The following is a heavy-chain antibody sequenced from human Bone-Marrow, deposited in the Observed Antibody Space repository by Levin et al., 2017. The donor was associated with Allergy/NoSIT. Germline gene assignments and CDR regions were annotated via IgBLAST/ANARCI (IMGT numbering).Heavy chain of an antibody. V-gene: IGHV3-7*01. J-gene: IGHJ5*02. D-gene: IGHD5-24*01. Sequence: SFFPFLPSFLSWVRQAPGKGLEWVANIKEDGSEKYYGDSVKGRFTLSLDHAKNSLYVQMNSLRAEDTAVYYCARDQFRRATIGARWFDPWGQGTLVTVSS. CDR3: ARDQFRRATIGARWFDP. CDR1: FFPFLPSF. CDR2: IKEDGSEK.